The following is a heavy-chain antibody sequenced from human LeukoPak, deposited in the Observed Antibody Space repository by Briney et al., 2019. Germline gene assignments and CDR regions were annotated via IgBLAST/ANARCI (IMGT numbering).Heavy chain of an antibody. J-gene: IGHJ3*02. CDR3: ARDPRTSSSWYQNAFDI. CDR2: IYHSGST. CDR1: GGSISSGGYY. Sequence: SETLSLTCTVSGGSISSGGYYWSWIRQPPGKGLEWIGYIYHSGSTYYNPSLKSRVTISVDTSKNQFSLKLSSVTAADTAVYYCARDPRTSSSWYQNAFDIWGQGTMATVSS. D-gene: IGHD6-13*01. V-gene: IGHV4-30-2*01.